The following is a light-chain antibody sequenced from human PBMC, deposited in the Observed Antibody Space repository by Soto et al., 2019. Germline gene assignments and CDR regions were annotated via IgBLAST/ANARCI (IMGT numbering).Light chain of an antibody. J-gene: IGKJ5*01. CDR2: DAS. CDR1: QDIRNY. Sequence: IQMTQSPSSLSASVGDRVPITCPASQDIRNYLNWYQQKPGKAPKLLIYDASNLETGVPSRFSGSGSGTDFTFTISSLQPEESATYYCQQYDNLPITFGQGKRLEIK. V-gene: IGKV1-33*01. CDR3: QQYDNLPIT.